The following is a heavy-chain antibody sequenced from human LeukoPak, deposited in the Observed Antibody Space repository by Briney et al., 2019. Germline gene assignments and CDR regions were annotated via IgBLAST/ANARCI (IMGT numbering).Heavy chain of an antibody. CDR2: IYYTGGT. CDR1: GVSISSYY. Sequence: SETLSLTCTVSGVSISSYYWIWIRQPPGKGLEWIGYIYYTGGTNYIPSLKSRVTISLDTSKSHFSLKLNSVTAADTAVYYCARGATPYYYFDYWGQGTLVTVSS. D-gene: IGHD1-26*01. V-gene: IGHV4-59*01. CDR3: ARGATPYYYFDY. J-gene: IGHJ4*02.